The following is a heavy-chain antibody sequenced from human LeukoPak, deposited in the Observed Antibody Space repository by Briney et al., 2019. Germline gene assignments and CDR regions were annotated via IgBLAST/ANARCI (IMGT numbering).Heavy chain of an antibody. CDR2: ITSSSSYI. V-gene: IGHV3-21*01. CDR1: GFTVSRNY. J-gene: IGHJ6*03. Sequence: GGSLRLSCAASGFTVSRNYMNWVRHAPGKGLEWVSSITSSSSYIYYADSVKGRFTISRDNAKNSLYLQMNSLRAEDTAVYYCARDPYSGSYSAYYYYYMDVWGKGTTVTVSS. CDR3: ARDPYSGSYSAYYYYYMDV. D-gene: IGHD1-26*01.